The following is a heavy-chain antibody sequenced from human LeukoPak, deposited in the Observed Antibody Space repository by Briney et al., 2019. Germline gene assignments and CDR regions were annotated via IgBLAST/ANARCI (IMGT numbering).Heavy chain of an antibody. CDR1: GFTFSSYG. CDR2: ISYDGSNK. D-gene: IGHD3-9*01. V-gene: IGHV3-30*18. J-gene: IGHJ4*02. Sequence: GRSLRLSCAASGFTFSSYGMHWVRQAPGKGLEWVAFISYDGSNKYYADSVKGRLTISRDNSKNTLYLQMNSLRAEDTAVYYCAKENQYYDILTGLDYWGQGTLVTVSS. CDR3: AKENQYYDILTGLDY.